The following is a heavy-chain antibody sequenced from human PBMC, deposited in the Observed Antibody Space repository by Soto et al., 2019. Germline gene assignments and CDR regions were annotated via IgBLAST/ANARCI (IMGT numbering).Heavy chain of an antibody. CDR2: TYYRSKWSN. CDR3: ARSSPYFDY. CDR1: VDSLSSNIAT. V-gene: IGHV6-1*01. J-gene: IGHJ4*02. Sequence: LXLICDISVDSLSSNIATWNWIRQSPSRGLEWLGRTYYRSKWSNDYAVSVKSRITINRDTSKNQFPLQLNSVTPEDTAVYYCARSSPYFDYWGQGTLVTVSS.